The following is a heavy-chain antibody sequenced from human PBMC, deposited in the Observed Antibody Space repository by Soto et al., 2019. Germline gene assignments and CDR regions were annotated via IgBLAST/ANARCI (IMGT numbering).Heavy chain of an antibody. CDR3: TRANWYYEY. J-gene: IGHJ4*02. D-gene: IGHD7-27*01. CDR2: IYYNGNT. Sequence: QVQLQESGPGLVKPSEPLSLTCSVSGGSISNHYWSWIRQPPGKGLEWIGYIYYNGNTNYNPSLKSRVTMSVDTSRNQISLKLTTVTAADTAVYYCTRANWYYEYWGQGTLVTVSS. V-gene: IGHV4-59*11. CDR1: GGSISNHY.